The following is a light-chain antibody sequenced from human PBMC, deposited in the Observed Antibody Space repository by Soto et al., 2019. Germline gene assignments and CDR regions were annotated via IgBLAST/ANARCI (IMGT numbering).Light chain of an antibody. CDR2: GAS. J-gene: IGKJ1*01. CDR1: QSVSGN. CDR3: QQYYNWPRT. Sequence: EIVMTQSPATLSVSPGERATLSCRASQSVSGNLAWYQHKPGQAPRLLVYGASTRASGIPDRFSGSGSGTEFTLSISSLQSEDFAVYYCQQYYNWPRTLGQGTKVDIK. V-gene: IGKV3-15*01.